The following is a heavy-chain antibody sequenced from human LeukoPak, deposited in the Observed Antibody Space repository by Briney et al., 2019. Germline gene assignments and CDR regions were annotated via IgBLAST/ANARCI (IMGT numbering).Heavy chain of an antibody. V-gene: IGHV3-23*01. CDR3: ATRDKMVYAIRSFDY. CDR1: GFNFSSYA. J-gene: IGHJ4*02. D-gene: IGHD2-8*01. Sequence: HPWQSLRLSCAASGFNFSSYAMSWVRKAPGKGLEWVSAISGSGGSTYYADSVKGRFTISRDNSKNTLYLQMNSLRAEDTAVYYCATRDKMVYAIRSFDYWGQGTLVTVSS. CDR2: ISGSGGST.